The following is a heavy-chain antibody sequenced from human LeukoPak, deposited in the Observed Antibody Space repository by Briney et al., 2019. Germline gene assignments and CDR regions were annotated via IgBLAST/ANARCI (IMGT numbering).Heavy chain of an antibody. CDR3: ARRKVYYYDSSGRSPSWFDP. CDR2: IYYSGST. V-gene: IGHV4-59*12. D-gene: IGHD3-22*01. CDR1: GGSISYYY. J-gene: IGHJ5*02. Sequence: SETLSLTCTVSGGSISYYYWSWIRQPPGKGLELIGYIYYSGSTNYNPSLKSRVTISVDTSKNQFSLKLSSVTAADTAVYYCARRKVYYYDSSGRSPSWFDPWGQGTLVTVSS.